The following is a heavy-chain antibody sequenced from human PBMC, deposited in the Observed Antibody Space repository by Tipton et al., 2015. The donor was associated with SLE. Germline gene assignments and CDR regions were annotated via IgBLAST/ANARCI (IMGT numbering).Heavy chain of an antibody. Sequence: TLSLTCTVSGGSVSSGSYYWNWIRQPPGKGLEWIGYIYYSGSTYYNPSLKSRVTISVDTSKNQFSLKLSSVTAADTAGYFCARDDPDGDGGGIPGDYWGQGTLVTVS. CDR2: IYYSGST. D-gene: IGHD4-17*01. V-gene: IGHV4-61*01. CDR1: GGSVSSGSYY. J-gene: IGHJ4*02. CDR3: ARDDPDGDGGGIPGDY.